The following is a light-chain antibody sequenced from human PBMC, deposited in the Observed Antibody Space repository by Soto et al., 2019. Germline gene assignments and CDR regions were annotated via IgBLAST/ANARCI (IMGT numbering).Light chain of an antibody. V-gene: IGLV1-40*01. CDR1: SSNLGAGYD. J-gene: IGLJ2*01. CDR2: GNT. CDR3: QSYDFSLSGLI. Sequence: QSVLTQPPSVSGAPGQRVSISCTGSSSNLGAGYDVHWYQHLPGAAPKLLIYGNTDRPSGVPDRFSGSKSGTSASLAITGLQAEDEADYYCQSYDFSLSGLIFGGGTQLTVL.